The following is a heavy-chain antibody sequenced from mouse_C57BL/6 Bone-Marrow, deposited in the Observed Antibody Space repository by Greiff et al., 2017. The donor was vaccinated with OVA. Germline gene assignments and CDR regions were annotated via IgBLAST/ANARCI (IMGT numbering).Heavy chain of an antibody. D-gene: IGHD3-1*01. CDR1: GFSFNTYA. J-gene: IGHJ3*01. CDR3: VRHGFGGFAY. Sequence: DVHLVESGGGLVQPKGSLKLSCAASGFSFNTYAMNWVRQAPGKGLEWVARIRSKSNNYATYYADSVKDRFTISRDDSESMLYLQMNNLKTEETAMYYCVRHGFGGFAYWGQGTLVTGSA. CDR2: IRSKSNNYAT. V-gene: IGHV10-1*01.